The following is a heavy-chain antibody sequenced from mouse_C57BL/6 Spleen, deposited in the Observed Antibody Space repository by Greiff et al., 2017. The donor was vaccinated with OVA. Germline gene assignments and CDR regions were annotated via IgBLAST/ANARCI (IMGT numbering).Heavy chain of an antibody. J-gene: IGHJ4*01. CDR3: ARTPYYYGSNYYAMDY. D-gene: IGHD1-1*01. Sequence: VQPQQSGAELVRPGASVKLSCKASGYTFTDYYINWVKQRPGQGLEWIARIYPGSGNTYYNEKFKGKATLTAEKSSSTAYMQLSSLTSEDSAVYFCARTPYYYGSNYYAMDYWGQGTSVTVSS. CDR2: IYPGSGNT. CDR1: GYTFTDYY. V-gene: IGHV1-76*01.